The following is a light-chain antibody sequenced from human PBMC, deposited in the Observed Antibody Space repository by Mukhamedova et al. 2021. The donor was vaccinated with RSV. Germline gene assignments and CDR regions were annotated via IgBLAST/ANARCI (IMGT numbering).Light chain of an antibody. V-gene: IGLV1-44*01. CDR3: ASWDDSLKGYV. CDR2: SSD. J-gene: IGLJ1*01. Sequence: LTLLIYSSDRRRSGVTDRFSGSKSGTSASLAISGPQSEDESDYYCASWDDSLKGYVFGTGTKV.